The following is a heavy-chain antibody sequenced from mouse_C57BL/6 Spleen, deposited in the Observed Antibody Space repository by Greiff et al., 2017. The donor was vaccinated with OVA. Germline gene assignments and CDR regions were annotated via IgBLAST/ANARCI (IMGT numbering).Heavy chain of an antibody. CDR3: TRGGGNSFAY. CDR1: GYTFTDYE. J-gene: IGHJ3*01. V-gene: IGHV1-15*01. CDR2: IDPETGGT. D-gene: IGHD2-1*01. Sequence: VQVVESGAELVRPGASVTLSCKASGYTFTDYEMHWVKQTPVHGLEWIGAIDPETGGTAYNQKFKGKAILTADKSSSTAYMELRSLTSEDSAVYYCTRGGGNSFAYWGQGTLVTVSA.